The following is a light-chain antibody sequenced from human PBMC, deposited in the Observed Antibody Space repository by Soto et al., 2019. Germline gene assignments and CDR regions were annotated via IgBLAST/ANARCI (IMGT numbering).Light chain of an antibody. CDR1: QSVTSSY. V-gene: IGKV3-20*01. CDR2: GAS. CDR3: QQYGSSPT. J-gene: IGKJ1*01. Sequence: EIVLTQSPGTLSLSPGERATLSCRASQSVTSSYLAWYQQKPGQAPSLLIYGASSRATGIPDRFSGTGSGTDFTLTISRLEPEDFAGYYCQQYGSSPTFGQGTKVEIK.